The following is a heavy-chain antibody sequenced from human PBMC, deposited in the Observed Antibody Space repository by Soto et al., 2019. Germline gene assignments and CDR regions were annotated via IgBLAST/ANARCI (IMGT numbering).Heavy chain of an antibody. CDR2: INHSGST. J-gene: IGHJ6*02. V-gene: IGHV4-34*01. CDR1: GGSFSGYY. Sequence: SETLSLTCAVYGGSFSGYYWSWIRQPLGKGLEWIGEINHSGSTNYNPSLKSRVTISVGTSKNQFSLKLSSVTAADTAVYYCARGGAIVVVPAANYYYYGMDVWGQGTTVTV. CDR3: ARGGAIVVVPAANYYYYGMDV. D-gene: IGHD2-2*01.